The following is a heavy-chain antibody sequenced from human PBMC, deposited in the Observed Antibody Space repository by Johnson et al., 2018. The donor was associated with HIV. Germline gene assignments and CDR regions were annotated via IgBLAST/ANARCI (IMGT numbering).Heavy chain of an antibody. CDR3: ARWGRGSIVLVVYARSDAFDI. J-gene: IGHJ3*02. CDR1: GFTFSNYG. Sequence: QVQLVESGGGVVQPGRSLRLSCAASGFTFSNYGMHWVRQAPGKGLEWVVVISYDGSNKYYADSVKGRFTISRDNSKNTLYLQMNSLRAEDTAVYYCARWGRGSIVLVVYARSDAFDIWGQGTMVTVSS. V-gene: IGHV3-30*19. D-gene: IGHD2-8*02. CDR2: ISYDGSNK.